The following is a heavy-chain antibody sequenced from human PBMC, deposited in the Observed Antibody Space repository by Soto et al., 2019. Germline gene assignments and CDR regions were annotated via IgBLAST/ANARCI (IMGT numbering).Heavy chain of an antibody. Sequence: PGGSLRLSCVASGFTLSTFWMSWVRQAPGKGLEWAASIKEDGSEQYYVDPLKGRFTISRDNARNSLYLQMNSLGAEDTAVYYCARVYFDRAGGLGYWFYDLWGRGTMVSVCS. CDR2: IKEDGSEQ. V-gene: IGHV3-7*03. CDR1: GFTLSTFW. CDR3: ARVYFDRAGGLGYWFYDL. D-gene: IGHD2-8*02. J-gene: IGHJ2*01.